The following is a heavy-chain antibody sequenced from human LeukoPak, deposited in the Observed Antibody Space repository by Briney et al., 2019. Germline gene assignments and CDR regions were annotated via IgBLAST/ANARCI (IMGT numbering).Heavy chain of an antibody. D-gene: IGHD3-9*01. Sequence: SETLSLTCTVAGGSISSSRHYWGWIRQPPGKGLEWIGSIYHSGSTYYNPSLSSRVSISVDTSKNQFSLKLSSVTAADTAVYYCARQRGYDILTGYYGTLDFDYWGQGTLVTVSS. J-gene: IGHJ4*02. CDR3: ARQRGYDILTGYYGTLDFDY. CDR1: GGSISSSRHY. V-gene: IGHV4-39*01. CDR2: IYHSGST.